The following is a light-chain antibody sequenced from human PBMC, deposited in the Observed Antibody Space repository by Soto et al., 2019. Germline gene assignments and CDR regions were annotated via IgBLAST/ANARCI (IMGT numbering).Light chain of an antibody. CDR2: VAS. Sequence: DLQMTQSLSSLSASVGDTVTITCRASQSISNSLSWYQLKPGKAPKFLIYVASTLQRGVPSRFSGSGSGTDFTLTISSLQPEDVATYYCQQTFSPPYTFAQGTKLEIK. J-gene: IGKJ2*01. CDR1: QSISNS. V-gene: IGKV1-39*01. CDR3: QQTFSPPYT.